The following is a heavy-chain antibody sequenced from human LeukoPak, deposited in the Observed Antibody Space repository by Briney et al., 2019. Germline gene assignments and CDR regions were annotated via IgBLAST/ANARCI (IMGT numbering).Heavy chain of an antibody. CDR1: GFTFSGYA. CDR2: ISGSGGST. D-gene: IGHD3-10*01. J-gene: IGHJ4*02. Sequence: PGGSLRLSCAASGFTFSGYAMTWVRQGPGKGLEWVSIISGSGGSTYYADSVKGRFTISRDNSKNTLYLQMNSLRAEDTAVYYCAKGARRITMVRPFDYWGQGTLVTVSS. CDR3: AKGARRITMVRPFDY. V-gene: IGHV3-23*01.